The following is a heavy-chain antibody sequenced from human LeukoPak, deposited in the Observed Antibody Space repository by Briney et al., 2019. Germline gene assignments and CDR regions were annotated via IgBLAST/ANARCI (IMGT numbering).Heavy chain of an antibody. V-gene: IGHV3-21*06. Sequence: GGSLRLSCAGSGFAFSRYSMNWFRQAPGKGLERVSSISSSSSHIFYADSVKGRFTISRDNAKNSLYLQMNSLRAGDTAVYYCAREGYYYDSSGYRNIWGQGTLVTVSS. J-gene: IGHJ4*02. CDR1: GFAFSRYS. CDR3: AREGYYYDSSGYRNI. CDR2: ISSSSSHI. D-gene: IGHD3-22*01.